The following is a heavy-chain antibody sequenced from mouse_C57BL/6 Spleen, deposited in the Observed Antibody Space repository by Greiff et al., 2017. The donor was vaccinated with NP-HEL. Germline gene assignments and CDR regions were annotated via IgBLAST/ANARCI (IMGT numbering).Heavy chain of an antibody. D-gene: IGHD1-1*01. CDR2: ISYDGSN. V-gene: IGHV3-6*01. CDR1: GYSITSGYY. J-gene: IGHJ2*01. Sequence: EVQLQESGPGLVKPSQSLSLTCSVTGYSITSGYYWNWIRQFPGNKLEWMGYISYDGSNNYNPSLKNRISITRDTSKNQFFLKLNSVTTEDTATYYCASRPFYYYGSSHYWGQGTTLTVSS. CDR3: ASRPFYYYGSSHY.